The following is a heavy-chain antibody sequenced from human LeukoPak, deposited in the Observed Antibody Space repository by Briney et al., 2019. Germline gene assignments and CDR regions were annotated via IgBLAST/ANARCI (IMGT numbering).Heavy chain of an antibody. CDR2: ISAYNGNT. Sequence: ASVKVSCMPPRYTFTEDGVSWARQAPGQGLEWMGWISAYNGNTNYAQKLQGRVTMTIDTSTSTVYMELRRLGSDDTAVYYCARDTMIDGDYFDYWGQGTLVTVSS. V-gene: IGHV1-18*01. CDR1: RYTFTEDG. CDR3: ARDTMIDGDYFDY. D-gene: IGHD3-22*01. J-gene: IGHJ4*02.